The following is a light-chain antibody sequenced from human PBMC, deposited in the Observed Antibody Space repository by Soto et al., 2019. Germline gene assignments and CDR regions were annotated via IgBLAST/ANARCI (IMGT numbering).Light chain of an antibody. CDR3: SSYTTSNTRQIV. CDR1: SSDVGGYNY. J-gene: IGLJ1*01. CDR2: DVS. V-gene: IGLV2-14*03. Sequence: QAVVTQPASVSGSPGQSITISCTGTSSDVGGYNYVSWYQHHPGKAPKLIIYDVSNRPSGVSIRFSGSKSDNTASLTISGPQPEDEADYHCSSYTTSNTRQIVFGTGTKVTVL.